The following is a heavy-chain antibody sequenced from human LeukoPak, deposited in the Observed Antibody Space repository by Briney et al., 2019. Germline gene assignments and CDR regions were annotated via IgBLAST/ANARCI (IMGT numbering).Heavy chain of an antibody. Sequence: GESLKISCKASGYSFSPYWIAWVRQMPGKGLEWMGIIYPGDSETRYSPSFQGQVTISVDKSISTAYLQWSSLKASDTAMYFCARPARDFWSGYAPAGFDIWGQGTMVTVSS. CDR3: ARPARDFWSGYAPAGFDI. CDR1: GYSFSPYW. D-gene: IGHD3-3*01. CDR2: IYPGDSET. J-gene: IGHJ3*02. V-gene: IGHV5-51*01.